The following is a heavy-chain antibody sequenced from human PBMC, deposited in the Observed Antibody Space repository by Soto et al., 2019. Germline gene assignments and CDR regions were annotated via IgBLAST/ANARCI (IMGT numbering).Heavy chain of an antibody. D-gene: IGHD6-13*01. V-gene: IGHV1-2*02. CDR2: INPNSGGT. CDR3: ARGFSVSSSWRDNWFDP. J-gene: IGHJ5*02. Sequence: GSSVKVSCKASGYTFTGYYMHWVRQAPGQGLEWMGWINPNSGGTNYAQKFQGRVTMTRDTSISTAYMELSRLRSDDTAVYYCARGFSVSSSWRDNWFDPWGQGTLVTVSS. CDR1: GYTFTGYY.